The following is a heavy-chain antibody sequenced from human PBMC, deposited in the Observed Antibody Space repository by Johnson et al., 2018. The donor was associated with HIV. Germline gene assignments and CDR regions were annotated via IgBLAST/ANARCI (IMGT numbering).Heavy chain of an antibody. Sequence: VQLVESGGGVVRPGGSLRLSCAASGFTFSSYAMSWVRQAPGKGLEWVSAISGSGGSTYYADSVKGRFTISRDNSKNTLYLQMNSLRAEDTAVYYCASSFDYGDAFDIWGQGTMVTVSS. CDR2: ISGSGGST. CDR3: ASSFDYGDAFDI. V-gene: IGHV3-23*04. D-gene: IGHD4-17*01. CDR1: GFTFSSYA. J-gene: IGHJ3*02.